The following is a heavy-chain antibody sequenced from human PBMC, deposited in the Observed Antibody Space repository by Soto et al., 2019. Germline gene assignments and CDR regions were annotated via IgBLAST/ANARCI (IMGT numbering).Heavy chain of an antibody. V-gene: IGHV1-24*01. CDR2: FDPEDGET. D-gene: IGHD3-9*01. Sequence: ASVKVSCKVSGYTLTELSMHWVRQAPGKGLEWMGGFDPEDGETIYAQKFQGRVTMTEDTSTDTAYMELSSLRSEDTAVYYCAKGKGRIRYTLSVFDIWGQGTMVTVSS. J-gene: IGHJ3*02. CDR1: GYTLTELS. CDR3: AKGKGRIRYTLSVFDI.